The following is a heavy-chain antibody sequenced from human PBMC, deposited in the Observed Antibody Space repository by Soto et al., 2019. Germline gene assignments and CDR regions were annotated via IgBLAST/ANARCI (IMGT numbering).Heavy chain of an antibody. J-gene: IGHJ4*02. V-gene: IGHV3-33*01. CDR2: IWYDGSNK. CDR3: AREQGATQSSSEYGEFDY. CDR1: GFTFSSYG. D-gene: IGHD6-13*01. Sequence: QVQLVESGGGVVQPGRSLRLSCAASGFTFSSYGTHWVRQAPGKGLEWVAVIWYDGSNKYYADSVKGRFTISRDNSKNTLYLQMNSLRAEDTAVYYCAREQGATQSSSEYGEFDYWGQGTLVTVSS.